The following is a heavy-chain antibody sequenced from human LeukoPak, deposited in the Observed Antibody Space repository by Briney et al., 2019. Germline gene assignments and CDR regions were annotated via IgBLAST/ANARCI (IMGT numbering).Heavy chain of an antibody. D-gene: IGHD2-21*01. V-gene: IGHV4-59*12. CDR2: IYSSGST. CDR3: ARVGGDYSYYYMDV. CDR1: GGSISSYY. Sequence: SETLSLTCTVSGGSISSYYWSWIRQPPGKGLEWMGYIYSSGSTHYNPSLKSRVTISVDTSKNQISLKLSSMTAADTAVYYCARVGGDYSYYYMDVWGKGTSVTVSS. J-gene: IGHJ6*03.